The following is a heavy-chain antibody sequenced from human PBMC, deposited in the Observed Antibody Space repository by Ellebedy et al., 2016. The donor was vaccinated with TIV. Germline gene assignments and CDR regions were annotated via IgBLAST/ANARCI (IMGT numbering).Heavy chain of an antibody. D-gene: IGHD5-24*01. CDR1: GGSFSGYY. V-gene: IGHV4-34*01. J-gene: IGHJ4*02. CDR3: ARGTGGYNWAY. Sequence: SETLSLTXTVYGGSFSGYYWSWIRQSPGKGLGWIGEVDHRGSTNFNPSLKSRVTILLDMSKNQFSLKLSSVTAADTAVYFCARGTGGYNWAYWGPGILVTVSS. CDR2: VDHRGST.